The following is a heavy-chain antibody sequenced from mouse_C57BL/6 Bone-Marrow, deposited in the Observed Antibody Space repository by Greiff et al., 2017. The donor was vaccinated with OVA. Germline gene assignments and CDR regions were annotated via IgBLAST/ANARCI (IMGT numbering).Heavy chain of an antibody. Sequence: QVQLQQSGPELVKPGASVKISCKASGYAFSSSWMNWVKQRPGKGLEWIGRIYPGDGDTNYNGKFKGKATLTADKSSSTAYMQLSSLTSEDSAVYFCARWGDFTTVVGDFDYWGQGTTLTVSS. V-gene: IGHV1-82*01. J-gene: IGHJ2*01. D-gene: IGHD1-1*01. CDR3: ARWGDFTTVVGDFDY. CDR2: IYPGDGDT. CDR1: GYAFSSSW.